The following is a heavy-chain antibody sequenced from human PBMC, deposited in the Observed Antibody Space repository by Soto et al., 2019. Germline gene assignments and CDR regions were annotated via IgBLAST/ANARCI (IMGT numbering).Heavy chain of an antibody. J-gene: IGHJ6*02. CDR3: ARDRSGYCSGGSCYSANYYYGMDV. CDR1: GGTFSSYA. V-gene: IGHV1-69*06. CDR2: IIPIFGTA. D-gene: IGHD2-15*01. Sequence: GPSVKFSCKASGGTFSSYAIIWLRQAPGQGLEWMGVIIPIFGTASYAQKFQGRVTITAYKSTSTAYMELSSLSSEETAVYYCARDRSGYCSGGSCYSANYYYGMDVSGQGTTVTVSS.